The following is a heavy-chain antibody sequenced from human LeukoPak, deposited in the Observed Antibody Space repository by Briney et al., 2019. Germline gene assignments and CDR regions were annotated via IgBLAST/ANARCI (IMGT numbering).Heavy chain of an antibody. D-gene: IGHD1-26*01. CDR1: GFTFHSYS. Sequence: NAGGSLRLSCVASGFTFHSYSMNWVRQAPGKGLEWVSSINSDSSYIFFADSLKGRFTISRDNADNSLYLHMNSLRVEDTAVYYCARSYMVGYITRAFDIWGQGTMVTVSS. J-gene: IGHJ3*02. CDR3: ARSYMVGYITRAFDI. CDR2: INSDSSYI. V-gene: IGHV3-21*01.